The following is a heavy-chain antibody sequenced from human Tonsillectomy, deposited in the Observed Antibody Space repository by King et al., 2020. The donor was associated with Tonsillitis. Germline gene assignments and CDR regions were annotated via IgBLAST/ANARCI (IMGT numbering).Heavy chain of an antibody. Sequence: VQLVESGGGLAQPGGSLRLSCAASGFKFSDYWMHWVRQAPGKGLVWVSRIHSYGTTTTYADSVKGRFTIPRDNANNTLYLQMNSLRAEDTAVYYCASPYYGSGSFAIDFWGQGTRVTVPS. J-gene: IGHJ4*02. CDR2: IHSYGTTT. CDR3: ASPYYGSGSFAIDF. CDR1: GFKFSDYW. V-gene: IGHV3-74*01. D-gene: IGHD3-10*01.